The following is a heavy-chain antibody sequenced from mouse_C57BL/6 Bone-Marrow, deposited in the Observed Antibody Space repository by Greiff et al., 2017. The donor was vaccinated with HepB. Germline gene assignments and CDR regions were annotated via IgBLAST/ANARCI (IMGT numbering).Heavy chain of an antibody. CDR2: ISSGGDYI. CDR1: GFTFSSYA. V-gene: IGHV5-9-1*02. D-gene: IGHD1-1*01. Sequence: EVKLVESGEGLVKPGGSLKLSCAASGFTFSSYAMSWVRQTPEKRLEWVAYISSGGDYIYYADTVKGRFTISRDNARNTLYLQMSSLKSEDTAMYYCTRVRFYYYGCSSYAMDYWGQGTSVTVSS. CDR3: TRVRFYYYGCSSYAMDY. J-gene: IGHJ4*01.